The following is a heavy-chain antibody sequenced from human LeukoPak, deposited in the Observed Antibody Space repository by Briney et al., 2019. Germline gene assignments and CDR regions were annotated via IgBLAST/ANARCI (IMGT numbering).Heavy chain of an antibody. J-gene: IGHJ4*02. CDR2: INPSGAET. V-gene: IGHV1-46*01. D-gene: IGHD3-3*01. CDR3: ARDPSSSIFGVVPRFDY. CDR1: GYTFSSYL. Sequence: GASVKVSCKASGYTFSSYLMHWVRQAPGQGLEWMAVINPSGAETTYAQKFQGRLTMTRDTSISTAYMELSRLRSDDTAVYYCARDPSSSIFGVVPRFDYWGQGTLVTVSS.